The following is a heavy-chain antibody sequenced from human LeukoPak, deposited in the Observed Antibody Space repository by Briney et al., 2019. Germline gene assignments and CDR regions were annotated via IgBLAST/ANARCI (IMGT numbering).Heavy chain of an antibody. J-gene: IGHJ4*02. Sequence: GGSLRLSCAASGFTVSSNYMSWVRQAPGKGLEWVSVIYSGGSTYYADSVKGRFTISRDNSKNTLYLQMNSLRAEDTAVYYCTTDLTYYYDGRGYYRDDYWGQGTLVTVSS. D-gene: IGHD3-22*01. CDR3: TTDLTYYYDGRGYYRDDY. V-gene: IGHV3-66*01. CDR2: IYSGGST. CDR1: GFTVSSNY.